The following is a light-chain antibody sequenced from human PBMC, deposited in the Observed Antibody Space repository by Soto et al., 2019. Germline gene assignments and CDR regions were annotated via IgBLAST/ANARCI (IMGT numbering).Light chain of an antibody. Sequence: QAVVTQPPSVSGAPGQRVAISCTGSSSNIGAGYDVHWYQQLPGTAPELLINVNSNRPSGVPDRFSGSKSGTSASLAITGLQAEDEADYYCQSYDNSLSAWVFGGGTKLTVL. CDR2: VNS. CDR1: SSNIGAGYD. J-gene: IGLJ3*02. CDR3: QSYDNSLSAWV. V-gene: IGLV1-40*01.